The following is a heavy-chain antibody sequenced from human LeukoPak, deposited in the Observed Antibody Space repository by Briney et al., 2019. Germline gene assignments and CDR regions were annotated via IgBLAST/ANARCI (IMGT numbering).Heavy chain of an antibody. CDR3: ARRRYSSSSFYFDY. V-gene: IGHV3-23*01. CDR1: GFTFSSYA. CDR2: ISGSGGST. D-gene: IGHD6-6*01. J-gene: IGHJ4*02. Sequence: GGSLRLSRAASGFTFSSYAMSWVRPAPGEGLEWGSAISGSGGSTYYADSVKGRFTISRDNSKNTLYLQMNSLRAEDTAVYYCARRRYSSSSFYFDYWGQGTLVTVSS.